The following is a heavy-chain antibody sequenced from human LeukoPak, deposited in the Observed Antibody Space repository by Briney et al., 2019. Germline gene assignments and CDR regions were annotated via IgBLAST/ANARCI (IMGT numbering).Heavy chain of an antibody. J-gene: IGHJ4*02. CDR3: ARGSGAAGTFIDY. V-gene: IGHV1-46*01. CDR2: INPSGGST. D-gene: IGHD6-13*01. CDR1: GYTFTYYD. Sequence: ASVKVSCKASGYTFTYYDINWVRQATGQGLEWMGIINPSGGSTSYAQKFQGRVTMTRDTSTSTVYMELRSLRSEDTAVYYCARGSGAAGTFIDYWGQGTLVTVSS.